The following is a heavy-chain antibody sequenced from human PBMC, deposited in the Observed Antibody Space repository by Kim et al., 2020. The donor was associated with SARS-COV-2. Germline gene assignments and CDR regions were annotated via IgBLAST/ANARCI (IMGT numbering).Heavy chain of an antibody. CDR1: GGSISTTYYY. CDR2: IYYSGST. Sequence: SETLSLTCTVSGGSISTTYYYWGWVRQPPGKGLEWIGSIYYSGSTYFNPSLKSRVTISVDSSKNQFSLKLTSVTAADTAVYYCAKTGDLRGDFLNWFDP. V-gene: IGHV4-39*01. CDR3: AKTGDLRGDFLNWFDP. D-gene: IGHD3-10*01. J-gene: IGHJ5*02.